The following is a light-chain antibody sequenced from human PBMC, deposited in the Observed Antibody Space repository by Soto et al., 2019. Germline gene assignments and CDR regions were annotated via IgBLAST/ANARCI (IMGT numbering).Light chain of an antibody. CDR3: QSYDSSLSGHVV. Sequence: QSVLTQPPSVSGAPGQMVTISCTGSSSNIGAAYDVPWYQQLPGTAPKLLIYGNSNRPSGVPDRFSGSKSGTSASLAITGLQADDEADYYCQSYDSSLSGHVVFGGGTKVTVL. CDR1: SSNIGAAYD. V-gene: IGLV1-40*01. CDR2: GNS. J-gene: IGLJ2*01.